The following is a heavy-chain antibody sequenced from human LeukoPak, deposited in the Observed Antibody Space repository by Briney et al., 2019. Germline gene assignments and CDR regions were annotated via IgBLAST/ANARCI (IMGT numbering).Heavy chain of an antibody. CDR3: ARHDYDYTNYNWFDP. CDR2: IYYSGTT. V-gene: IGHV4-39*01. Sequence: KASETLSLTCTASGGSVSSRGYYWGWIRQPPGKGLEWIGSIYYSGTTYFNPSLKSRVTISITTSTNHFSLRLSSVTAADTAVYYCARHDYDYTNYNWFDPWGQGTLVTVSS. CDR1: GGSVSSRGYY. J-gene: IGHJ5*02. D-gene: IGHD4-11*01.